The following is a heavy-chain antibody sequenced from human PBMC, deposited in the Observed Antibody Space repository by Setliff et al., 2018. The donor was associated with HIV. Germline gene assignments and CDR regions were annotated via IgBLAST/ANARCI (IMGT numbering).Heavy chain of an antibody. CDR2: IHYKGNI. CDR1: GDSIISGDYY. V-gene: IGHV4-30-4*08. J-gene: IGHJ5*02. CDR3: ARFTVVVFGAGEPSWFDP. D-gene: IGHD2-15*01. Sequence: SCTVSGDSIISGDYYWSWIRQSPGKGLEWIGHIHYKGNIDYNASLKSRLAISSDTSKNQFSLNLSSVIAADTAIYFCARFTVVVFGAGEPSWFDPWGQGILVTVSS.